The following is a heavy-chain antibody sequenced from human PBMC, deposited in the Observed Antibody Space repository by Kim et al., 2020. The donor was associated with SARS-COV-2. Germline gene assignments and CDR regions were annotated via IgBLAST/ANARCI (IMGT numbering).Heavy chain of an antibody. CDR1: GGTFSSYA. V-gene: IGHV1-69*13. D-gene: IGHD3-16*02. Sequence: SVKVSCKASGGTFSSYAISWVRQAPGQGLEWMGGIIPIFGTANYAQKLQGRVTITADESTSTAYMELSSLRSEDTAVYYCAGVTFGGVIVIQNAFDIWGQGTMVTVSS. CDR3: AGVTFGGVIVIQNAFDI. J-gene: IGHJ3*02. CDR2: IIPIFGTA.